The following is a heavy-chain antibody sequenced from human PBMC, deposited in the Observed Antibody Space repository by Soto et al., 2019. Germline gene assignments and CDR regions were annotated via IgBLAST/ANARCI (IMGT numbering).Heavy chain of an antibody. D-gene: IGHD2-8*01. CDR2: ISWDGGST. J-gene: IGHJ4*02. Sequence: GGSLRLSCAASGFTFDDYTMHWVRQAPGKGLEWVSLISWDGGSTYYADSVKGRFTISRDNSKNSLYLQMNSLRTEDTALYYCAKDFSYCTNGVCYLDYWGQGTLVTVSS. CDR1: GFTFDDYT. CDR3: AKDFSYCTNGVCYLDY. V-gene: IGHV3-43*01.